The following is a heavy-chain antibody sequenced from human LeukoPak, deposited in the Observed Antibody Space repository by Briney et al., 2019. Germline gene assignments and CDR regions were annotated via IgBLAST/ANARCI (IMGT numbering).Heavy chain of an antibody. Sequence: GGSLRLSCAASGFNFSSYDMNWVRKAPGKGLEWVSYVSSSGSTIFYADSLKGRFTVSRDNVNRSLHLQMNSLRDDDTAVYYCARSYRSRWYFDYWGQGTLVTVSS. CDR2: VSSSGSTI. CDR1: GFNFSSYD. CDR3: ARSYRSRWYFDY. J-gene: IGHJ4*02. V-gene: IGHV3-48*02. D-gene: IGHD6-13*01.